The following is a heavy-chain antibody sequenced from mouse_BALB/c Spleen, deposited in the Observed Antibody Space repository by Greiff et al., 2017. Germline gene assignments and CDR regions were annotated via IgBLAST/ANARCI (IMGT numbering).Heavy chain of an antibody. J-gene: IGHJ4*01. CDR3: ARGCEHGAYAMDY. D-gene: IGHD3-1*01. CDR2: ISCYNGAT. Sequence: LVKPGASVKISCKASGYSFTGYYMHWVKQSHGKSLEWIGYISCYNGATSYNQKFKGKATFTVDTSSSTAYMQFNSLTSEDSAVYYCARGCEHGAYAMDYWGQGTSVTVSS. CDR1: GYSFTGYY. V-gene: IGHV1S34*01.